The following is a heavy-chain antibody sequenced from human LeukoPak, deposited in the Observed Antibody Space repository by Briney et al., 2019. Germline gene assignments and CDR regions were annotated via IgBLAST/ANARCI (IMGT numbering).Heavy chain of an antibody. CDR3: AKKMSITAASQVDY. V-gene: IGHV3-23*01. D-gene: IGHD1-20*01. J-gene: IGHJ4*02. Sequence: PGGSLRLSCVASDFTFSSYTMIWVRQAPGKALEWVSVIGTRGDGIHYADSVKGRFTISRDDSKNTLYLQMNSLRAEDTAVYYCAKKMSITAASQVDYWGQGTLVTVSS. CDR1: DFTFSSYT. CDR2: IGTRGDGI.